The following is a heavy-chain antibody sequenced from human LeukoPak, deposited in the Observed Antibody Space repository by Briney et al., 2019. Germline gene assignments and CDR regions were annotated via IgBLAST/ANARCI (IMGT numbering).Heavy chain of an antibody. J-gene: IGHJ4*02. CDR2: IYHSGST. Sequence: PSGTLSLTCAVSGGSISSSNWWSWVRQPPGKGLEWIGEIYHSGSTNYNPSLKSRVTISVDKSKNQFSLKLSPVTAADTAVYYCASRVAVAGRGIDYWGQGTLVTVSS. CDR3: ASRVAVAGRGIDY. V-gene: IGHV4-4*02. CDR1: GGSISSSNW. D-gene: IGHD6-19*01.